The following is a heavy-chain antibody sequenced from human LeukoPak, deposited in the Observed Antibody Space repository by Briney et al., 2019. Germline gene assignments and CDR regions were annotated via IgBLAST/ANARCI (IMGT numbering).Heavy chain of an antibody. Sequence: QPGGSLRLSCAVSGLTLSSYRMHWVRQAPGKGLVWVSAIETDGKSATYADSVKGRFTISRDNAKNTLYLQMNSLRAEDTAVYFCARDYQGLHYRGQGTLVTVSS. D-gene: IGHD3-16*02. CDR3: ARDYQGLHY. CDR2: IETDGKSA. V-gene: IGHV3-74*01. J-gene: IGHJ4*02. CDR1: GLTLSSYR.